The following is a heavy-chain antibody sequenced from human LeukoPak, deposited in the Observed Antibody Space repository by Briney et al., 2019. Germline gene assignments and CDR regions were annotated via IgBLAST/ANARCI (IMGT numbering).Heavy chain of an antibody. CDR2: IRFDGSDK. CDR3: AKDAGELLGAFDI. Sequence: GGSLRLSCTASGFTFSSHGMHWVRQAPGMGLEWVAFIRFDGSDKYYADSVKGRFTISRDNSKNTLYLQMNSLRTEDAAVYYCAKDAGELLGAFDIWGQGTVVTVSS. D-gene: IGHD3-16*01. J-gene: IGHJ3*02. CDR1: GFTFSSHG. V-gene: IGHV3-30*02.